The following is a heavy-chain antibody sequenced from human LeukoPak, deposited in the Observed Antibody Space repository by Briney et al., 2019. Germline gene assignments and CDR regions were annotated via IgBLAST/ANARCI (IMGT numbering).Heavy chain of an antibody. CDR1: VFTFTSSA. CDR3: AAFPYYYDSSGYNRYFDY. Sequence: GASVKVSCEASVFTFTSSAMQCVRHARGQRLEWIGWMVVDSGNTNYAQKFQERVTITRDMPTNTAYMELSSLRSEDTAVYYCAAFPYYYDSSGYNRYFDYWGQGTLVTVSS. V-gene: IGHV1-58*02. J-gene: IGHJ4*02. CDR2: MVVDSGNT. D-gene: IGHD3-22*01.